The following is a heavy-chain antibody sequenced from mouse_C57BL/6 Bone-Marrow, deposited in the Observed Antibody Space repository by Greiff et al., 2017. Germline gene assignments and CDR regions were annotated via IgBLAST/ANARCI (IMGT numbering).Heavy chain of an antibody. CDR1: GYAFSSSW. D-gene: IGHD1-1*01. Sequence: VKLVESGPELVKPGASVKISCKASGYAFSSSWMNWVKQRPGKGLEWIGRIYPGDGDTNYNGKFKGKATLTADKSSSTAYMQLSSLTSEDSAVYFCARRGYGSSYGGYFDVWGTGTTVTVSS. V-gene: IGHV1-82*01. CDR3: ARRGYGSSYGGYFDV. CDR2: IYPGDGDT. J-gene: IGHJ1*03.